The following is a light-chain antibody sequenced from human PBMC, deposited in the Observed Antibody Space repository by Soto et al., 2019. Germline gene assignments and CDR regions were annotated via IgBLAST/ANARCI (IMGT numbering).Light chain of an antibody. V-gene: IGKV1-33*01. Sequence: DIQMTQSPSSLSASVGDRITITCQASQDISKYLIWYQQTPGKAPKFLIYEASNLDRGVPSRFSGSGSGTDFTFTINSLQPYDIATYYCQQYHSLPFTFGPGTKLDIK. CDR3: QQYHSLPFT. CDR1: QDISKY. CDR2: EAS. J-gene: IGKJ3*01.